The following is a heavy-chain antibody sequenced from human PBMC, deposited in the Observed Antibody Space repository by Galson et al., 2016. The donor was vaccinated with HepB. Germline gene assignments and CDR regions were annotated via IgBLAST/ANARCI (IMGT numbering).Heavy chain of an antibody. CDR2: IHYSGGT. CDR3: ARITVRAYLQD. J-gene: IGHJ1*01. V-gene: IGHV4-31*03. D-gene: IGHD3-10*01. Sequence: TLSLTCTVSGDSIKGDYYWGWIRQHPGKGLEWIGYIHYSGGTFYNPSLKSRVNMSVDTSKDQFSLKLSSVTAADTAIFYCARITVRAYLQDWGQGTLVAVSS. CDR1: GDSIKGDYY.